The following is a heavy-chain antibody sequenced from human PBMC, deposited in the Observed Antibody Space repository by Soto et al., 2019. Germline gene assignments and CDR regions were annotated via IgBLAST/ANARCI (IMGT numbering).Heavy chain of an antibody. V-gene: IGHV1-18*01. Sequence: ASVTVSCQASGYTFTSYGISWVRQAPGQGLEWMGWISAYNGNTNYAQKLQGRVTMTTDTSTSTAYMELRSLRSDDTAVYYCAKSIAVAGLYDAFDIWGQGTMVTVSS. J-gene: IGHJ3*02. CDR2: ISAYNGNT. CDR1: GYTFTSYG. CDR3: AKSIAVAGLYDAFDI. D-gene: IGHD6-19*01.